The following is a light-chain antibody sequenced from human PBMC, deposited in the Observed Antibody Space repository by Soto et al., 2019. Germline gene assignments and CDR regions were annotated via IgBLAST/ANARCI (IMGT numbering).Light chain of an antibody. Sequence: EIVLTQSPDTLSLSPGERATLSCRASQSVSSSFLAWYQQKPGQAPRLLIYDASSRATGIPDRFSGSGSGTDFTLTISRLEPGDFAVYYCQQYGTSPMYTFVQGTQLEIK. CDR2: DAS. V-gene: IGKV3-20*01. CDR3: QQYGTSPMYT. CDR1: QSVSSSF. J-gene: IGKJ2*01.